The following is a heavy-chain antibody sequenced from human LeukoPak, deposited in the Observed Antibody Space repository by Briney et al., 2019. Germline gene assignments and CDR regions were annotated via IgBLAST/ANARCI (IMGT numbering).Heavy chain of an antibody. D-gene: IGHD6-6*01. CDR3: ARGPYLYSSSTRKDYYYYMDV. CDR2: INPSGGST. Sequence: ASVKVSCKASGYTFTSYYMHWVRQAPGQGLEWMGIINPSGGSTSYAQKFQGRVTMTRDMSTSTVYMELSSLRSEDTAVYYCARGPYLYSSSTRKDYYYYMDVWGKGTTVTVSS. J-gene: IGHJ6*03. V-gene: IGHV1-46*01. CDR1: GYTFTSYY.